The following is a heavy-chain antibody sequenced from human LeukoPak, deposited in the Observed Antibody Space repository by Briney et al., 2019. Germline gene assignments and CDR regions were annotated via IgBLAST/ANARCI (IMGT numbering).Heavy chain of an antibody. J-gene: IGHJ4*02. Sequence: GGSLRLSCAASGFTFSSYWMSWVRQAPGKGLEWVANIKQDGSEKYYVDSVKGRFTISRDNAKNSLYLQVNSLRAEDTAVYYCARESAAAGTTHDYWGQGTLVTVSS. CDR3: ARESAAAGTTHDY. D-gene: IGHD6-13*01. CDR1: GFTFSSYW. V-gene: IGHV3-7*01. CDR2: IKQDGSEK.